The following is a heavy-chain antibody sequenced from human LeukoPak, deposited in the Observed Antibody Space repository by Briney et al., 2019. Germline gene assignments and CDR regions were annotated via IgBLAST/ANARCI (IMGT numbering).Heavy chain of an antibody. V-gene: IGHV1-69*05. D-gene: IGHD5-12*01. CDR3: ARGGYSYDDSGYDFSSLE. CDR2: IIPIFGTA. Sequence: SVKVSCKASGGTFSSYAISWVRQAPGQGLEWMGGIIPIFGTANYAQKFQGGGTITTDESTSTAYMELSSLRSEDTAVYYCARGGYSYDDSGYDFSSLEWGQGTLVTVSS. CDR1: GGTFSSYA. J-gene: IGHJ4*02.